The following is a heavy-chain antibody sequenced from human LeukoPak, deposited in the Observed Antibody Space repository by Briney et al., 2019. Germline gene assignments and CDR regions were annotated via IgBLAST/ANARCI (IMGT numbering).Heavy chain of an antibody. Sequence: SETLSLTCTVSGGSISSYYWTWIRQPAGKGLEWIGEINHSGSTYHNPSLKSRVTISVDTSKNQFSLKLSSVTAADTAVYYCARLREDVDYWGQGTLVTVSS. CDR3: ARLREDVDY. J-gene: IGHJ4*02. V-gene: IGHV4-59*08. D-gene: IGHD3-16*01. CDR1: GGSISSYY. CDR2: INHSGST.